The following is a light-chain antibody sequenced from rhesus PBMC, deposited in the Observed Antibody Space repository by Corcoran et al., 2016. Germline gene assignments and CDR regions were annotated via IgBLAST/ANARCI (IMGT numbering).Light chain of an antibody. CDR2: RAS. Sequence: DIQMTQSPSSLSASVGDRVTITCRASQGISNWLAWYPQTPGKAPKLLIYRASNLETGVPSRFSGSGSGTDFTLTIYSLKPEDIATYYCQQHDNSPFTFGPGTKLDIK. J-gene: IGKJ3*01. CDR1: QGISNW. CDR3: QQHDNSPFT. V-gene: IGKV1-69*01.